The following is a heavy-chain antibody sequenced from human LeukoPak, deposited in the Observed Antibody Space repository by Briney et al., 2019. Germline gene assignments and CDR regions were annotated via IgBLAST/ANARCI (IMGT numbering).Heavy chain of an antibody. J-gene: IGHJ6*03. D-gene: IGHD2-15*01. Sequence: SVKVSCKASGGTFSSYAISWVRQAPGQGLEWMGRNIPILGIANYAQKFQGRVTITADKSTSTAYMELSSLRSEDTAVYYCARAIYCSGGSCPYYYYYYYMDVWGKGTTVTVSS. CDR1: GGTFSSYA. CDR3: ARAIYCSGGSCPYYYYYYYMDV. CDR2: NIPILGIA. V-gene: IGHV1-69*04.